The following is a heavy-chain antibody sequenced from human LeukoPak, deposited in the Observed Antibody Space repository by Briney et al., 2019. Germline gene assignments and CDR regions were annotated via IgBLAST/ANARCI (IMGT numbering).Heavy chain of an antibody. CDR3: ARDLVYYDSSGYYPYYFDY. J-gene: IGHJ4*02. D-gene: IGHD3-22*01. V-gene: IGHV4-4*02. Sequence: SETLSLTCAVSGGSISSSNWWSWVRQPPGKGLEWIGEIYHSGSTNHNPSLKSRVTISVDKSKNQFSLKLSSVTAADTAVYYCARDLVYYDSSGYYPYYFDYWGQGTLVTVSS. CDR2: IYHSGST. CDR1: GGSISSSNW.